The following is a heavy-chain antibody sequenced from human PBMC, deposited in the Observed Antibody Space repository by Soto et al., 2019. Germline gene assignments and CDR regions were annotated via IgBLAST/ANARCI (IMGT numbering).Heavy chain of an antibody. J-gene: IGHJ6*03. D-gene: IGHD2-15*01. CDR3: ARVYCSGGSCYLGFGWYYYYMDV. CDR1: GYTFTSYG. V-gene: IGHV1-18*01. Sequence: ASVKVSCKASGYTFTSYGIRWVRQAPGQGLEWMGWISAYNGNTNYAQKLPGRVTMTTDTSTSTAYMELRSLRSDDTAVYYCARVYCSGGSCYLGFGWYYYYMDVWGKGTTVTVSS. CDR2: ISAYNGNT.